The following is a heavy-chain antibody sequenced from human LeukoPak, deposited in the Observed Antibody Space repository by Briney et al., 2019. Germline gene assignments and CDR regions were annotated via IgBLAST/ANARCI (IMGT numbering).Heavy chain of an antibody. D-gene: IGHD1-7*01. CDR2: INPNSGGT. V-gene: IGHV1-2*06. Sequence: ASVEVSCKASGYTFTGYYMHWVRQAPGQGLEWMGRINPNSGGTNYAQRFQGRVTMTRDTSITTVYMELSGLRSDDTAVYYCARGTFDYWGQGTLVTVSS. CDR1: GYTFTGYY. CDR3: ARGTFDY. J-gene: IGHJ4*02.